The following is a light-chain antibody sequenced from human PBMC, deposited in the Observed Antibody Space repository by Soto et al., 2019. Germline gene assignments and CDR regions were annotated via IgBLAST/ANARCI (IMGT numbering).Light chain of an antibody. V-gene: IGKV3-20*01. CDR2: GAS. CDR1: QSVSSIY. Sequence: EIVLTQSPGTLSLSPGERATLSCRTSQSVSSIYLAWYQHKPGQAPRLLIYGASSRAPGIPDRFSGSGSATDFTLTISRLETEDFAVYFCQQYGTSPRTFGQGTKLEIK. J-gene: IGKJ2*01. CDR3: QQYGTSPRT.